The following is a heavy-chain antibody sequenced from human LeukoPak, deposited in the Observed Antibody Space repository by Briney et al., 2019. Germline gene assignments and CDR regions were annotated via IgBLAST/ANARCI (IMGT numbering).Heavy chain of an antibody. V-gene: IGHV1-18*01. CDR1: GYTFTSYG. CDR2: ISAHNGNT. Sequence: ASVKVSCKASGYTFTSYGISWVRQTPGQGLEWMGWISAHNGNTNYAQKLQGRFTMTTDTSTSTAYMELRSLRSDDTAVYYCARNQGSWVLRYFDWLFYFDYWGQGTLVTVSS. D-gene: IGHD3-9*01. CDR3: ARNQGSWVLRYFDWLFYFDY. J-gene: IGHJ4*02.